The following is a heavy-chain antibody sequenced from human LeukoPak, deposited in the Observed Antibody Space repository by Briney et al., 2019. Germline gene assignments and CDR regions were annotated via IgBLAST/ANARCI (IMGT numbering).Heavy chain of an antibody. J-gene: IGHJ4*02. Sequence: SQTLSLTCTVSGGSISSGGYYWSWIRQPPGKGLEWIGYIYHSGSTYYNPSLKSRVTISVDRSKNQFSLKLSSVTAADTAVYYCAREQRYYDFWSRQFDYWGQGTLVTVSS. V-gene: IGHV4-30-2*01. CDR1: GGSISSGGYY. CDR3: AREQRYYDFWSRQFDY. CDR2: IYHSGST. D-gene: IGHD3-3*01.